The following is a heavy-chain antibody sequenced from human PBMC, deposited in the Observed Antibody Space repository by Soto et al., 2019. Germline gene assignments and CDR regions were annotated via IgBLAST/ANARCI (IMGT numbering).Heavy chain of an antibody. D-gene: IGHD5-12*01. J-gene: IGHJ5*02. CDR1: GFTFSTNS. CDR3: SKWDGYGDQ. Sequence: EVQLLESGGGLVQPGGSLRLSCAASGFTFSTNSMTWVRQAPGKGLEWVCGISGGGDSTHYADSVTGRFTISRDNSKNMVYLQMNSLAADATAVYFCSKWDGYGDQWGEGTLVTVSS. V-gene: IGHV3-23*01. CDR2: ISGGGDST.